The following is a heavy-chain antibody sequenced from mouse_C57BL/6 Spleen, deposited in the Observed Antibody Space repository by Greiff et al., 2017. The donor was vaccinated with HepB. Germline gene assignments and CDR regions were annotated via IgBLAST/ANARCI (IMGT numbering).Heavy chain of an antibody. V-gene: IGHV1-54*01. CDR1: GYAFTNYL. Sequence: VQLQQSGAELVRPGPSVKVSCKASGYAFTNYLIEWVKQRPGQGLEWIGVINPGSGGTNYNEKFKGKATLTADKSSSTAYMQLSSLTSEDSAVYFCARSGITTVVDYAMDYWGQGTSVTVSS. D-gene: IGHD1-1*01. CDR2: INPGSGGT. CDR3: ARSGITTVVDYAMDY. J-gene: IGHJ4*01.